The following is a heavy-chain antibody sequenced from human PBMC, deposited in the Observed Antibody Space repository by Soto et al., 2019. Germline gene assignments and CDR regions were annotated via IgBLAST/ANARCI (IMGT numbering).Heavy chain of an antibody. D-gene: IGHD2-2*02. CDR3: ARELGYCSSTSCYRGYNWFDP. V-gene: IGHV1-69*01. CDR2: IIPIFGTA. J-gene: IGHJ5*02. Sequence: QVQLVQSGAEVKKPGSSVKVSCKASGGTFSSYAISWVRQAPGQGLEWMGGIIPIFGTANYAQKFQGRVTITADESTSTAYMELSSLRSEDTAVYYCARELGYCSSTSCYRGYNWFDPWGQGTLVTVSS. CDR1: GGTFSSYA.